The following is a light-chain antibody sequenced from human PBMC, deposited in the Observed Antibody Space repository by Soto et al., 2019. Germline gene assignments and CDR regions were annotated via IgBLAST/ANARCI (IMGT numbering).Light chain of an antibody. CDR2: GAS. V-gene: IGKV3D-20*02. CDR1: QSVSSSY. CDR3: QQRNTSPET. Sequence: EIVSTQSPGTLSLAPGERATLSCRASQSVSSSYLAWYQQKPGQAPRLLIYGASSRATGIPDRFSGSGSGTDFTLTISRLEPEDSAVSYCQQRNTSPETFGQGTKLEIK. J-gene: IGKJ2*01.